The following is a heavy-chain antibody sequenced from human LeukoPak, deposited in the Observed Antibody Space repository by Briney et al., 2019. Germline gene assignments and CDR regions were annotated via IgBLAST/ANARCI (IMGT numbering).Heavy chain of an antibody. CDR1: GFSFSRND. CDR3: AGRTSWYYGFDV. D-gene: IGHD1-1*01. Sequence: GGSLRLSCAASGFSFSRNDMHWVRQRTGKGLEWVSGIGTAGDTNYAGSVKGRFTISRETGKNSLYLQMGSLRAEDTAVYYCAGRTSWYYGFDVWGQGTTVTVSS. J-gene: IGHJ6*02. CDR2: IGTAGDT. V-gene: IGHV3-13*01.